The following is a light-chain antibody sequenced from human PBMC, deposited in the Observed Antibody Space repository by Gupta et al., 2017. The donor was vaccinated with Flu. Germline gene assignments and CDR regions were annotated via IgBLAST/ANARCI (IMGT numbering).Light chain of an antibody. CDR3: QQYNHYRS. J-gene: IGKJ1*01. CDR2: KAS. Sequence: DIQMTQSPSTLSASVGDRVTITCRAIQTISTWLAWYQQKPGKAPNLLIYKASSLESGVPARFSGSGSGTEFTLTISSLQSDDFATYYCQQYNHYRSFGQGTKVESK. CDR1: QTISTW. V-gene: IGKV1-5*03.